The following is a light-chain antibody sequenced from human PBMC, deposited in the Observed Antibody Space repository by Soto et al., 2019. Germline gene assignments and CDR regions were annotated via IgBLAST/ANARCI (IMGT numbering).Light chain of an antibody. Sequence: EIVLTQSPGTLSLSPGERTTLSCRASQSVSSSYFAWYQQRFGQAPRLLIYGASSRATGIPDRFSGSGSGTDFTLTISSLEPDDFAGYYCHQYGRSSWTFGQGTKV. CDR1: QSVSSSY. CDR3: HQYGRSSWT. J-gene: IGKJ1*01. V-gene: IGKV3-20*01. CDR2: GAS.